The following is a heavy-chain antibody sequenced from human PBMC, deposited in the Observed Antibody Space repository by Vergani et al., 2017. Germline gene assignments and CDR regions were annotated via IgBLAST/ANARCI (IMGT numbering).Heavy chain of an antibody. CDR2: IGTAGDT. J-gene: IGHJ3*02. CDR1: GFTFDDYA. D-gene: IGHD2-2*01. CDR3: ARQCSSTSCFGAFDI. Sequence: EVQLVESGGGLVQPGRSLRLSCAASGFTFDDYAMHWVRQAPGKGLEWVSAIGTAGDTYYPGSVKGRFTISRENAKNSLYLQMNSLRAGDTAVYYCARQCSSTSCFGAFDIWGQGTMVTVSS. V-gene: IGHV3-13*01.